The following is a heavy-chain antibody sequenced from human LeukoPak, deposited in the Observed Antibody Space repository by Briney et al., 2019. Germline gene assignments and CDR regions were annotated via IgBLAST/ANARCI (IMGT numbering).Heavy chain of an antibody. CDR2: ISYDGSNK. Sequence: GGSLRLSCATSGFTFSTYGMHWVRQAPGKGLEWVAVISYDGSNKYYADSVKGRFTISRENSKNTLFLQMNSLRTEDTAVYFCAKGPSVYDRSTYFSFWGQGTLVTVSS. J-gene: IGHJ4*02. CDR3: AKGPSVYDRSTYFSF. CDR1: GFTFSTYG. D-gene: IGHD3-22*01. V-gene: IGHV3-30*18.